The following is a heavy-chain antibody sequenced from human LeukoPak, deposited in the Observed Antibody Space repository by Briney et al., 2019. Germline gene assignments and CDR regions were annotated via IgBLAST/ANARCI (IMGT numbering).Heavy chain of an antibody. CDR3: ARVGLLRFLEWFEKAWFDP. CDR2: MNPNSGNT. D-gene: IGHD3-3*01. J-gene: IGHJ5*02. V-gene: IGHV1-8*01. CDR1: GYTFTSYD. Sequence: GASVKVSCKASGYTFTSYDINWVRQATGQGLEWMGWMNPNSGNTGYAQKFQGRVTMTRNTSISTAYMELSSLRSEDTAVYYCARVGLLRFLEWFEKAWFDPWGQGTLVTVSS.